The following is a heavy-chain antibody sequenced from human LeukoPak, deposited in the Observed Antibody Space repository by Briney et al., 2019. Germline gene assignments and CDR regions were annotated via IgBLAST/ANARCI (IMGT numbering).Heavy chain of an antibody. D-gene: IGHD3-22*01. J-gene: IGHJ4*02. V-gene: IGHV3-23*01. CDR2: ISGSGGST. CDR1: GFTFSSYA. CDR3: VRDDDRPDNGLDY. Sequence: HSGGSLRLSCAASGFTFSSYAMSWVRQAPWKGLEWVSAISGSGGSTFYTDSLKGRFTISRDNSKNTLYLQMNSLRAEDTAVYYCVRDDDRPDNGLDYWGQGTLVTVSS.